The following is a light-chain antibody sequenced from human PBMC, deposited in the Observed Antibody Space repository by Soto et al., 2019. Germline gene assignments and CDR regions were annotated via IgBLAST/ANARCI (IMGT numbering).Light chain of an antibody. CDR1: SSNIGSNY. CDR3: EAWDDSLSGPVYV. Sequence: QLVLTQPPSASGTPGQRVTISCSGSSSNIGSNYVYWYQQLPGTAPKLLIYRNNQRPSGVPDRFSGSKSGTSASLAISGLRSEDEDDYSCEAWDDSLSGPVYVFGTGTKLTVL. CDR2: RNN. J-gene: IGLJ1*01. V-gene: IGLV1-47*01.